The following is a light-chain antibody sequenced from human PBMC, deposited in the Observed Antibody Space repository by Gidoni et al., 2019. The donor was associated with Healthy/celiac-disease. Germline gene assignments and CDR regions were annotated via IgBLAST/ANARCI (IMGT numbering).Light chain of an antibody. J-gene: IGKJ1*01. CDR1: QSVLYSSNNKNY. Sequence: QSVLYSSNNKNYLAWYQQKPGQPPKLLIYWASTRESGVPDRFSGSGSGTDFTLTISSLQAEDVAVYYCQQYYSTPWTFGQGTKVEIK. V-gene: IGKV4-1*01. CDR2: WAS. CDR3: QQYYSTPWT.